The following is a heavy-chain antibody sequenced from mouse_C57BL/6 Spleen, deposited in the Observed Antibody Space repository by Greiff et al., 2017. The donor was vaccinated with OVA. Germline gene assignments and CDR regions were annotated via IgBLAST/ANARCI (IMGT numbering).Heavy chain of an antibody. CDR2: IDPNSGGT. Sequence: QVQLQQPGAELVKPGASVKLSCKASGYTFTSYWMHWVKQRPGRGLEWIGRIDPNSGGTKYNEKFKSKATLTVDKPSSTAYMQLSSLTSEDSAVYYWARGRDWDVWYFDVWGTGTTVTVSS. D-gene: IGHD4-1*01. J-gene: IGHJ1*03. CDR3: ARGRDWDVWYFDV. V-gene: IGHV1-72*01. CDR1: GYTFTSYW.